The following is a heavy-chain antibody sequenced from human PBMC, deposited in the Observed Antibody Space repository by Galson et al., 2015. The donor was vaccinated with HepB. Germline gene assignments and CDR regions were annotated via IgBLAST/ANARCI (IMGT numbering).Heavy chain of an antibody. V-gene: IGHV3-48*02. D-gene: IGHD2-8*01. CDR2: ISSTGSGI. CDR1: GSSINFYS. CDR3: TRGGSPDAWCSDY. Sequence: SLRLSCAASGSSINFYSMNWVRQAPGKGLEWVAVISSTGSGIDYADSVKGRFTISRDNARNSLYLQMNSLRDEDSGVYYCTRGGSPDAWCSDYWGQGTLVTVSS. J-gene: IGHJ4*02.